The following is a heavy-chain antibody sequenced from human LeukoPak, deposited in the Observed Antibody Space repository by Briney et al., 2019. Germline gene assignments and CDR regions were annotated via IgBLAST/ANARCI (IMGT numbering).Heavy chain of an antibody. Sequence: GESLKISCKGSGYSFTSYWNGWVRQMPGKGLEWMGIIFPGDSESRYSPSFQGQVTISADKSISTAYLQWSSLKASDTAIYYCARQNFGDVWGQGTTVTVSS. CDR1: GYSFTSYW. J-gene: IGHJ6*02. CDR3: ARQNFGDV. V-gene: IGHV5-51*01. D-gene: IGHD1-7*01. CDR2: IFPGDSES.